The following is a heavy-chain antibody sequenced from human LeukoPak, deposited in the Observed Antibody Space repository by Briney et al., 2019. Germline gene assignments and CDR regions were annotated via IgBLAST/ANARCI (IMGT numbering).Heavy chain of an antibody. Sequence: GGSLRLSCAASGFTFSSYIMNWVRQAPGKGLEWVSYISSSSSTIYYADSVKGRFTISRDNAKNSLYLQMNSLRDEDTAVYYCARSFGYYYDSSGQFDYWGQGTLVTVSS. CDR1: GFTFSSYI. D-gene: IGHD3-22*01. J-gene: IGHJ4*02. V-gene: IGHV3-48*02. CDR3: ARSFGYYYDSSGQFDY. CDR2: ISSSSSTI.